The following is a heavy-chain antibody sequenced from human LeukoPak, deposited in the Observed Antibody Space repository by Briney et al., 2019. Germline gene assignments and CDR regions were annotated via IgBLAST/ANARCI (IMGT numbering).Heavy chain of an antibody. CDR1: GGSFSGYY. V-gene: IGHV4-34*01. Sequence: PSETLSLTCAVYGGSFSGYYWSWIRQPPGKGLEWIGEINHSGSTNYNPSLKSRVTISVDTSKNQFSLKLSSVTAADTAVYYCARAGVRYCSGGSCCRIPFDYWGQGTLVTVSS. J-gene: IGHJ4*02. D-gene: IGHD2-15*01. CDR2: INHSGST. CDR3: ARAGVRYCSGGSCCRIPFDY.